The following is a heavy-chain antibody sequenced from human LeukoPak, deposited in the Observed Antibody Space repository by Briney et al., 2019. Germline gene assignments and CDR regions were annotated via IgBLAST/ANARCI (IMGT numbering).Heavy chain of an antibody. CDR3: ASRGDLRDGYTYDY. V-gene: IGHV3-11*01. CDR1: GFTFSDYY. CDR2: ISSSGSTI. D-gene: IGHD5-12*01. J-gene: IGHJ4*02. Sequence: GGSLRLSCAASGFTFSDYYMSWIRQAPGKGLEWVSYISSSGSTIYYADSVKGRFTISRDNAKNSLYLQMISLRAEDTAEHYCASRGDLRDGYTYDYWGQGTLVTVSS.